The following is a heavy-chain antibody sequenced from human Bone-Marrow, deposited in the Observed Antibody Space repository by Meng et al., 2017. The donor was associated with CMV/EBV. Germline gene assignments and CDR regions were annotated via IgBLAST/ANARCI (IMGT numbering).Heavy chain of an antibody. V-gene: IGHV4-34*01. CDR1: GGSFSGYY. CDR3: ARELAGATLY. Sequence: GSLRLSCAVYGGSFSGYYWSWIRQPPGKGLEWIGSIYHSGSTYYNPSLKSRVTISVDTSKNQFSLKLSSVTAADTAVYYCARELAGATLYWGQGTLVTVSS. J-gene: IGHJ4*02. CDR2: IYHSGST. D-gene: IGHD1-26*01.